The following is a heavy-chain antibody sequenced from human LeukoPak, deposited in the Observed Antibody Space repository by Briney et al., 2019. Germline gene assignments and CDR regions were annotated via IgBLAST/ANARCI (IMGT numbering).Heavy chain of an antibody. CDR3: AKANWVSNADAVW. J-gene: IGHJ4*02. CDR2: ISGGGET. Sequence: GGSLRLSCAASGFTFNRNAISWVRQAPGKGLEWVSGISGGGETFYADSVKGRLTPSRDDSTNTVYLQLNNLRGEETAIYYCAKANWVSNADAVWWGQGTQVTVPS. D-gene: IGHD1-1*01. CDR1: GFTFNRNA. V-gene: IGHV3-23*01.